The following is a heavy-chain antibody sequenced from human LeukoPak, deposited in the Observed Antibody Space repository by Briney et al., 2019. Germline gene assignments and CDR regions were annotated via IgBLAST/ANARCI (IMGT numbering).Heavy chain of an antibody. CDR2: IKRDGRST. Sequence: GGSLRLSCAASGVTFSPYWMHWVRQSPGKGLVWGSNIKRDGRSTRYADSVKGRLTISRDNAKNTLYLQMNSLSAEDTAVYYCARGGSPPEALGDAFDIWGQGTMVTVSS. V-gene: IGHV3-74*01. CDR1: GVTFSPYW. D-gene: IGHD1-26*01. J-gene: IGHJ3*02. CDR3: ARGGSPPEALGDAFDI.